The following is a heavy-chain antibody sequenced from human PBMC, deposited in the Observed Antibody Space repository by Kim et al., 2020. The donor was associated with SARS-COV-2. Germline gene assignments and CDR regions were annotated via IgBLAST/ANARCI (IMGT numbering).Heavy chain of an antibody. CDR2: ISYDGSNK. CDR1: GFTFSSYA. J-gene: IGHJ4*02. Sequence: GGSLRLSCAASGFTFSSYAMHWVRQAPGKGLEWVAVISYDGSNKYYADSVKGRFTISRDNSKNTLYLQMNSLRAEDTAVYYCAREWGDCSSTSCHLFDYWGQGTLVTVSS. CDR3: AREWGDCSSTSCHLFDY. D-gene: IGHD2-2*01. V-gene: IGHV3-30-3*01.